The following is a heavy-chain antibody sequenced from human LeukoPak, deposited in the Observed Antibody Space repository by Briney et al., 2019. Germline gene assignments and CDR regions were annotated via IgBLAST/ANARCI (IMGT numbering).Heavy chain of an antibody. V-gene: IGHV3-30*02. CDR2: IRYDGRNK. Sequence: GGSRRLSCAASGFNFKSYGMHWVRQAPGKGLEWVALIRYDGRNKYYADSVKGRFTISRDNSKNTLNLQMNSLSSEDTALYYCVKDRSFYYDSSGTSLSYYFDYWGQGTLVTVSS. CDR1: GFNFKSYG. D-gene: IGHD3-22*01. J-gene: IGHJ4*02. CDR3: VKDRSFYYDSSGTSLSYYFDY.